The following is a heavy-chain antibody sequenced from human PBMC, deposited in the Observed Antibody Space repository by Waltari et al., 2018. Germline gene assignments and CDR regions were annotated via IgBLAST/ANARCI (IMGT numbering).Heavy chain of an antibody. Sequence: LSLTCTVSGGSISSYYWSWIRQPPGKGLEWIGYIYYSGSTNYNPSLKSRVTISVDTSKNQFSLKLSSVTAADTAVYYCARGTYYDYIWGSYRPYYFDYWGQGTLVTVSS. CDR3: ARGTYYDYIWGSYRPYYFDY. J-gene: IGHJ4*02. D-gene: IGHD3-16*02. V-gene: IGHV4-59*01. CDR1: GGSISSYY. CDR2: IYYSGST.